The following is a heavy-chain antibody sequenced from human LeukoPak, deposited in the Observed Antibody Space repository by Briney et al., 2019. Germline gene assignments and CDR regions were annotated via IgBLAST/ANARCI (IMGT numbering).Heavy chain of an antibody. J-gene: IGHJ5*02. V-gene: IGHV1-3*03. CDR2: INVGNGHT. D-gene: IGHD3-22*01. CDR1: GYIFTNYA. Sequence: ASVKVSCKTSGYIFTNYAMHWVRQAPGQGLELMGWINVGNGHTKYSQDFQGRVTITRDTSATSVYMEVSSLRTADMAVYFCARDYYDRSGARWFDPWGQGTLVTVTS. CDR3: ARDYYDRSGARWFDP.